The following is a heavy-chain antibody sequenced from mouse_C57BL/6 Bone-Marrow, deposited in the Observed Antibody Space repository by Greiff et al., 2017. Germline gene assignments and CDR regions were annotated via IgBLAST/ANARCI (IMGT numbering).Heavy chain of an antibody. CDR3: ARFRGYYVRYFDV. CDR2: IYPGDGDT. D-gene: IGHD2-3*01. CDR1: GYAFSSSW. J-gene: IGHJ1*03. V-gene: IGHV1-82*01. Sequence: VKLQQSGPELVKPGASVKISCKASGYAFSSSWMNWVKQRPGKGLEWIGRIYPGDGDTNYNGKFKGKDTLTADKSSSTAYMQLSSLTAEDSAVYFCARFRGYYVRYFDVWGTGTTGTVSS.